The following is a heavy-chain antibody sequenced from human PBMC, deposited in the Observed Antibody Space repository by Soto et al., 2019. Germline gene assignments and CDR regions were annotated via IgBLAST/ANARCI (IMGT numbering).Heavy chain of an antibody. D-gene: IGHD4-17*01. CDR2: MNPNSGNT. Sequence: QVQLVQSGAEVKKPGASVKVSCKASGYTFTSYDINWVRQATGQGLEWMGWMNPNSGNTGDAQKFEGRVTMTRNTAISTAYLELSSLRSEDTAVYYCAREQRVTSRQQPTLVNYYYYGMDVWGQGTTVTVSS. CDR3: AREQRVTSRQQPTLVNYYYYGMDV. J-gene: IGHJ6*02. V-gene: IGHV1-8*01. CDR1: GYTFTSYD.